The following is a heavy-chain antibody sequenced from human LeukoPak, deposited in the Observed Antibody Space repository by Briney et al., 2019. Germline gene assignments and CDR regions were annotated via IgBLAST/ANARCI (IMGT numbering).Heavy chain of an antibody. J-gene: IGHJ4*02. D-gene: IGHD5-12*01. CDR2: ISYDGSSK. CDR1: GFTFSSYG. V-gene: IGHV3-30*18. CDR3: AKDWAPYSGYGPGLDY. Sequence: GRSLRLSCAASGFTFSSYGMHWVRQAPGKGLEWVAVISYDGSSKYYADSVKGRFTISRDNSKNTLYLQMNSLRAEDTAVYYCAKDWAPYSGYGPGLDYWGQGTLVTVSS.